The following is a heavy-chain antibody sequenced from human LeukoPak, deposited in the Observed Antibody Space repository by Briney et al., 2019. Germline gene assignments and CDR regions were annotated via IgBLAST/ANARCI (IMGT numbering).Heavy chain of an antibody. CDR2: IIPIFGTA. CDR1: GGTFSSYA. V-gene: IGHV1-69*13. CDR3: ARDRLDRRYSSSWYTDY. Sequence: SVKVSCKASGGTFSSYAITWVRQAPGQGLEWMGGIIPIFGTANYAQKFQGRVTITADESTSTAYMELRSLRSDDTAVYYCARDRLDRRYSSSWYTDYWGQGTLVTVSS. J-gene: IGHJ4*02. D-gene: IGHD6-13*01.